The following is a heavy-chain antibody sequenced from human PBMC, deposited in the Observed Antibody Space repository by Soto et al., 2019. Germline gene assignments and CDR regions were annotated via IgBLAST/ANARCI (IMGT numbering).Heavy chain of an antibody. J-gene: IGHJ6*02. V-gene: IGHV3-23*01. CDR3: AKAGQVYDFWSGYSPGYYYGMDV. D-gene: IGHD3-3*01. CDR1: GFTFSSYA. CDR2: ISGSGGST. Sequence: EVQLLESGGGLVQPGGSLRLSCAASGFTFSSYAMSWVRQAPGKGLEWVSAISGSGGSTYYADSVKGRFTISRDNSKNTLYLQMNSLRAEDTAVYYCAKAGQVYDFWSGYSPGYYYGMDVWGQGTTVTVSS.